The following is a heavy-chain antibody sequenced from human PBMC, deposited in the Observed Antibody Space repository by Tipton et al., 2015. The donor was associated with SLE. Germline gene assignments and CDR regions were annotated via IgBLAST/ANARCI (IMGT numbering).Heavy chain of an antibody. J-gene: IGHJ4*02. CDR1: GGSISKSSHY. Sequence: TLSLTCTVSGGSISKSSHYWGWIRQPPGKGLEWIGSVYFSGVTYYNPSLKSRVSILVDTSKNQFSLKLNSVTAADMAVYYCARGPYGAAASYDYWGQGTLVTVSS. CDR2: VYFSGVT. CDR3: ARGPYGAAASYDY. V-gene: IGHV4-39*07. D-gene: IGHD6-13*01.